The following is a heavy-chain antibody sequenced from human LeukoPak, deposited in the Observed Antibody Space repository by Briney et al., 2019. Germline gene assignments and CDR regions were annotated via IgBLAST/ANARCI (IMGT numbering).Heavy chain of an antibody. J-gene: IGHJ3*02. D-gene: IGHD3-22*01. CDR2: INTNTGNP. V-gene: IGHV7-4-1*02. CDR3: ARDVSYPTYYYDRSGCQGAFYI. Sequence: ASVKVSCKASGYTFTSYAMNWVRQAPGQGLEWMGWINTNTGNPTYAQGFTGRFVFSLDTSVSTAYLQLSSLRAEDTAVYYCARDVSYPTYYYDRSGCQGAFYICGQGTMVTVSS. CDR1: GYTFTSYA.